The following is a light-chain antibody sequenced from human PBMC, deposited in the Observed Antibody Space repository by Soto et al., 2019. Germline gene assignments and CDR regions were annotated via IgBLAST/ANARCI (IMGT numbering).Light chain of an antibody. V-gene: IGKV3-15*01. CDR3: QQYNNWPRT. J-gene: IGKJ1*01. CDR1: QSVSSK. Sequence: EIVMTQSPATLSVSPGERATLSCRASQSVSSKLAWYQHKPGQAPRLLIYDTSTRAAGIPARFTGSGSGTDFTLTISSLQSEDFALYYCQQYNNWPRTCGQGTKGEIK. CDR2: DTS.